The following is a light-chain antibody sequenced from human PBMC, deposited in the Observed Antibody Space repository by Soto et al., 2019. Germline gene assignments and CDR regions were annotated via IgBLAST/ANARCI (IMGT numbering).Light chain of an antibody. CDR3: AAWDDTLSGRWV. J-gene: IGLJ3*02. V-gene: IGLV1-47*01. CDR1: ITNFGTDY. Sequence: QPVLTQPPSASGTAGQRVTISCSGPITNFGTDYVYWFRQLPGMAPKLLIYRNNQRPSGVPDRFSGSKSGTSASLAISGLQSDDEADYYCAAWDDTLSGRWVFGGGTKLTVL. CDR2: RNN.